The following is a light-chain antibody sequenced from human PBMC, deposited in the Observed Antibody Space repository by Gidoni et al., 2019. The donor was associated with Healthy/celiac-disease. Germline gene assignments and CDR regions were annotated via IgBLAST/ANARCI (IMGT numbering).Light chain of an antibody. V-gene: IGKV3-15*01. CDR1: QRVSSN. Sequence: DIVMTQSPSTLSVSPGERATLSCRASQRVSSNLAWYQQKPGQAPRLLIYGASTRATGSPARFSGSGSGTEFTLTISSLQSEDFAVYYCQQYNNWPPLTFXGXTKVXIK. CDR3: QQYNNWPPLT. J-gene: IGKJ4*01. CDR2: GAS.